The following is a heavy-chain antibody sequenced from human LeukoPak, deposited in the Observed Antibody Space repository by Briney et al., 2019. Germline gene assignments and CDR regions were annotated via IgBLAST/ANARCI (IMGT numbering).Heavy chain of an antibody. CDR2: IYGDGSFT. CDR3: ARGRYTVTVAEFDY. V-gene: IGHV3-74*01. CDR1: GFTFSNFW. Sequence: GGSLRLSCAASGFTFSNFWMHWVRQAPGKGLVWVALIYGDGSFTRYADSVKGRFTISRDNSKNTLYLQMNSLRAEDTAVYYCARGRYTVTVAEFDYWGQGTLVTVSS. J-gene: IGHJ4*02. D-gene: IGHD4-11*01.